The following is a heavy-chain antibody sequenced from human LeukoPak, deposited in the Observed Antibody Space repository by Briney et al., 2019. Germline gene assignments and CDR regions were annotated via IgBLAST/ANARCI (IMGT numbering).Heavy chain of an antibody. CDR2: ISAIGGRT. CDR3: ARGGELERLFDY. CDR1: GFTLSIYA. J-gene: IGHJ4*02. Sequence: PGGSLRLSCAASGFTLSIYAMSCVRDAPGKGLECGSAISAIGGRTLYADSAKGGFPISRDNSKNTLHLQMNRLSAGDTPVFYCARGGELERLFDYWGQGTMVTVSS. V-gene: IGHV3-23*01. D-gene: IGHD1-1*01.